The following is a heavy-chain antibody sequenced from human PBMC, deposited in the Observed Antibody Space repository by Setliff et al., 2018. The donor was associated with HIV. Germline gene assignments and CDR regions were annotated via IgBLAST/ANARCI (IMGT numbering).Heavy chain of an antibody. CDR1: GYIFIRYY. D-gene: IGHD3-3*01. Sequence: ASVKVSCKTSGYIFIRYYIFWVRQAPGQGLEWMGNINPHTGVTKYAEKFQGRVTMTRDTSINTIYMGLSRLRSDDTAVYYCARDLRDGFEEWFSTLDDGMDVWGKGTTVTV. CDR3: ARDLRDGFEEWFSTLDDGMDV. CDR2: INPHTGVT. V-gene: IGHV1-2*02. J-gene: IGHJ6*04.